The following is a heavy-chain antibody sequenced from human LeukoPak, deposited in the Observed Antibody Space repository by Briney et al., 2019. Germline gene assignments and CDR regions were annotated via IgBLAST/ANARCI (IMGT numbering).Heavy chain of an antibody. V-gene: IGHV1-2*02. J-gene: IGHJ4*02. CDR2: INPNGGGT. CDR1: GYTFTGYY. CDR3: ARAPLYYYGSGSLDY. D-gene: IGHD3-10*01. Sequence: ASVKVSCKASGYTFTGYYMHWVRQAPGQGLEWMGWINPNGGGTNYAQKFQGRVTMTRDTSISTAYMELSRLRSDDTAVYYCARAPLYYYGSGSLDYWGQGTLVTVSS.